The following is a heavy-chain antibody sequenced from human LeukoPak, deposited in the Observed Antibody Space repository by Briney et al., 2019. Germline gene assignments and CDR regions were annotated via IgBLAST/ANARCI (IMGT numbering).Heavy chain of an antibody. Sequence: GGSLRLSCAASGFTFSSYSMNWVRQAPGKGLEWVSSISSSSNYIYYADSVKGRFTISRDNAKNSLYLQMNSLRAEDTAVYYCASSADIVVVPAAHEGDYWGQGTLVTVSS. CDR1: GFTFSSYS. V-gene: IGHV3-21*01. D-gene: IGHD2-2*01. CDR2: ISSSSNYI. J-gene: IGHJ4*02. CDR3: ASSADIVVVPAAHEGDY.